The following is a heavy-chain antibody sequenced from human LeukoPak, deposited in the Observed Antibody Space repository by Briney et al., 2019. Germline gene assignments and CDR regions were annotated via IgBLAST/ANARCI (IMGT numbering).Heavy chain of an antibody. V-gene: IGHV3-21*01. CDR3: AREARGFIAAAGTADY. Sequence: GGSLRLSCAASGFTFSSYSMNWVRQAPGKGLEWVSSISSSSYIYYADSVKGRFTISRDNAKNSLYLQMNSLRAEDTAVYYCAREARGFIAAAGTADYWGQGTLVTVSS. CDR1: GFTFSSYS. CDR2: ISSSSYI. J-gene: IGHJ4*02. D-gene: IGHD6-13*01.